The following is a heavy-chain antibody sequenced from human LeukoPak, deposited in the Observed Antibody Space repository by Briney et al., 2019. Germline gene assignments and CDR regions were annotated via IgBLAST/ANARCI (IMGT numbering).Heavy chain of an antibody. V-gene: IGHV3-74*01. CDR3: STGSGHAFDI. D-gene: IGHD3-10*01. CDR2: INSDGSST. J-gene: IGHJ3*02. CDR1: GFTFSSYW. Sequence: TGGSLRLSCAASGFTFSSYWMHWVRQVPGKGLVWVSRINSDGSSTSYADSVKGRFTISRDNAKNTLYVQMNSLRAGDTAVYYCSTGSGHAFDIWGRGTMVTVSS.